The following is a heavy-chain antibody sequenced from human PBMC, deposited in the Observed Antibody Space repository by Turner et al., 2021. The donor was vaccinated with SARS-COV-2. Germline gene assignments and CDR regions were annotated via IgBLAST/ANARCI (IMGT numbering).Heavy chain of an antibody. Sequence: EVQLVESGGGLVKPGGSLRLSCAASGFTLSSYSMNWVRQAPGKGLEWVSSIISSIIYIYYADSVKGRFTISRDNAKNSLYLQMNSLRAEDTAVYYCASIAAADPKYYHYYGMDVWGQGTTVTVSS. J-gene: IGHJ6*02. CDR1: GFTLSSYS. CDR3: ASIAAADPKYYHYYGMDV. D-gene: IGHD6-13*01. V-gene: IGHV3-21*01. CDR2: IISSIIYI.